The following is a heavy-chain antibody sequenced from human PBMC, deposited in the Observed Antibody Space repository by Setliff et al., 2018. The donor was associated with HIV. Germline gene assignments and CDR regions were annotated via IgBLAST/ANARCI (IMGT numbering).Heavy chain of an antibody. J-gene: IGHJ6*02. CDR3: ARRETGVLYFGTFYYYGMDV. CDR2: IYGSGDT. D-gene: IGHD3-10*01. Sequence: GGSLRLSCVASGFSVSFNYMNWVRQGPGKGLEWVSSIYGSGDTYYADSVKGRFTISRDNAKNSLYMQMNSLRAEDTAVYYCARRETGVLYFGTFYYYGMDVWGQGTTVTVSS. CDR1: GFSVSFNY. V-gene: IGHV3-66*01.